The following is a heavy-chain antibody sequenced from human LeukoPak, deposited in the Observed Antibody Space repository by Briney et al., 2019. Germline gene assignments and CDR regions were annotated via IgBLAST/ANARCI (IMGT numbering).Heavy chain of an antibody. CDR3: ARDHLSGGFDY. CDR2: IIPIFGTA. D-gene: IGHD1-14*01. J-gene: IGHJ4*02. CDR1: GYTFTSYY. Sequence: SVKVSCKASGYTFTSYYMHWVRQAPGQGLEWMGGIIPIFGTANYAQKFQDRVTITADKSTSTAYMELSSLRSEDTAVYYCARDHLSGGFDYWGQGTLVTVSS. V-gene: IGHV1-69*06.